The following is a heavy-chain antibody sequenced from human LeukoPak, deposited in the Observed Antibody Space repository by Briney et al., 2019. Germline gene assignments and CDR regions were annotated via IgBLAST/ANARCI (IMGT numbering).Heavy chain of an antibody. Sequence: ASVQVSCKASGYTFTSYGISWVRQAPGQGLEWMGWISGYNGDTRYAQILQGRVTMTTDTSTTTAYMELRRLRSDATAVYYCARPVVAGNFDYWGQGTLVTVSS. CDR3: ARPVVAGNFDY. CDR2: ISGYNGDT. J-gene: IGHJ4*02. CDR1: GYTFTSYG. D-gene: IGHD6-19*01. V-gene: IGHV1-18*01.